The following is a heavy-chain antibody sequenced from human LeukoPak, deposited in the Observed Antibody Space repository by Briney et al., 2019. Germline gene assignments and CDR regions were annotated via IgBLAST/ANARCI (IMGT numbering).Heavy chain of an antibody. V-gene: IGHV3-48*01. CDR3: ARDCGGDCYEGTTFDY. D-gene: IGHD2-21*01. Sequence: GGSLRLSCAASGFTFSSYSMNWVRQAPGKGLEWVSYISSSSSTIYYADSVKGRFTISRDNAKNSLYLQMNSLRAEDTAVYYCARDCGGDCYEGTTFDYWGQGTLVTVSS. CDR2: ISSSSSTI. CDR1: GFTFSSYS. J-gene: IGHJ4*02.